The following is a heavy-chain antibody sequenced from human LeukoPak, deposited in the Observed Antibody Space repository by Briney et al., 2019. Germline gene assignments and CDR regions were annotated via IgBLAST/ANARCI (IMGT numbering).Heavy chain of an antibody. J-gene: IGHJ4*02. CDR2: ISWNRGSI. CDR3: AKGRGSSWPTFFDY. V-gene: IGHV3-9*03. Sequence: GRSLRLSCAASGFTFDDYAVLWVRQTPGKGLEWVSGISWNRGSIDYADSVKGRFTISSDNAKNSLYLQMNSLRAEYMALYYCAKGRGSSWPTFFDYWGQGTLVTVSS. CDR1: GFTFDDYA. D-gene: IGHD6-13*01.